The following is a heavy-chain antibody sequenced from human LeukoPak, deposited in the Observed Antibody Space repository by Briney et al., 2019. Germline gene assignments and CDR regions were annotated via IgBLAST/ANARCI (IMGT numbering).Heavy chain of an antibody. CDR2: INPNSGGT. D-gene: IGHD4-17*01. CDR1: GYTFTGYY. J-gene: IGHJ4*02. CDR3: ATSDYGDYVINY. V-gene: IGHV1-2*02. Sequence: GASVKVSCKASGYTFTGYYMRWVRQAPGQGLEWMGWINPNSGGTNYAQKFQGRVTMTRDTSISTAYMELSRLRSDDTAVYYCATSDYGDYVINYWGQGTLVTVSS.